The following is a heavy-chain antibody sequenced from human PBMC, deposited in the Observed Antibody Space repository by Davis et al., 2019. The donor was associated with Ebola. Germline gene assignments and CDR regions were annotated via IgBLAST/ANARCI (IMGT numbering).Heavy chain of an antibody. CDR3: AVAGLRSYGMDV. D-gene: IGHD1-14*01. V-gene: IGHV7-4-1*02. J-gene: IGHJ6*02. CDR1: GYIFNRYY. CDR2: INTNTGSP. Sequence: ASVKVSCKASGYIFNRYYIHWVRQAPGQGLEWMGWINTNTGSPTYAQGFTGRFVFSLDTSVSTAYLQISSLKAEDTAVYYCAVAGLRSYGMDVWGQGTTVTVSS.